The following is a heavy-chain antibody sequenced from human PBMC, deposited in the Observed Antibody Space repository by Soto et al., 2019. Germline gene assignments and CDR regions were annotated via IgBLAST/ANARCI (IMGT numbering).Heavy chain of an antibody. CDR2: INHSGST. J-gene: IGHJ6*03. Sequence: SPTLSLPCAIHGRSFSGYYWSWIRHPPGKGLEWIGEINHSGSTNYNPSLKSRVTISVDTSKNQFSLKLSSVTAADTAVYYCARGIIAAAGTHYYYYYYMDVWGKGTTVT. CDR1: GRSFSGYY. V-gene: IGHV4-34*01. CDR3: ARGIIAAAGTHYYYYYYMDV. D-gene: IGHD6-13*01.